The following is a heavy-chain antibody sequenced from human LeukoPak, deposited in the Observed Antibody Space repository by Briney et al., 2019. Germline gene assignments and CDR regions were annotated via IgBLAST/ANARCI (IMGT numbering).Heavy chain of an antibody. J-gene: IGHJ3*02. V-gene: IGHV3-9*01. CDR1: EFTFDDYA. Sequence: QPGGSLRPSCAASEFTFDDYAMHWVRQAPGKGLEWVSGISWNSGNIGYADSVKGRFTISRDNAKNSLYLQMNSLRAEATALYYCAKGLRFLEWLFDDGFDIWGQGTMVTVSS. D-gene: IGHD3-3*01. CDR3: AKGLRFLEWLFDDGFDI. CDR2: ISWNSGNI.